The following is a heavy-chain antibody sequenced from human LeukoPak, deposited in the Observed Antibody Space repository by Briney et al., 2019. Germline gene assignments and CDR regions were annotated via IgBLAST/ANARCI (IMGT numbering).Heavy chain of an antibody. CDR2: ISSSSSYI. Sequence: GGSLRLSCAASGFTFSSYSMNWVRQAPGKGLEWVSSISSSSSYIYYADSVKGRFTISRDNAKNSLYLQMNSLRAEDTAVYYCARWGVRDIVVVPAALSSLDVWGKGDTVTVSS. J-gene: IGHJ6*04. CDR3: ARWGVRDIVVVPAALSSLDV. D-gene: IGHD2-2*01. V-gene: IGHV3-21*01. CDR1: GFTFSSYS.